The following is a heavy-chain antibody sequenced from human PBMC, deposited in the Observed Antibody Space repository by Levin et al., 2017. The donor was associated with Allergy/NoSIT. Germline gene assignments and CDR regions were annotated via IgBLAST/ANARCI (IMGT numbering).Heavy chain of an antibody. CDR3: AISYGDNGDAFDI. CDR1: GFTFSSYG. D-gene: IGHD4-23*01. J-gene: IGHJ3*02. V-gene: IGHV3-30*03. Sequence: GGSLRLSCAASGFTFSSYGMHWVRQAPGKGLEWVAVISSDGSVKHYADSVKGRFTISRDNSKNTLYLQMNSLRTEDTAMYYCAISYGDNGDAFDIWGQGTMVTVSS. CDR2: ISSDGSVK.